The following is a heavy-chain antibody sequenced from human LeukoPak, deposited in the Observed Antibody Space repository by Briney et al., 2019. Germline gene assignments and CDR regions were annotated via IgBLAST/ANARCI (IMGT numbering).Heavy chain of an antibody. J-gene: IGHJ5*02. CDR2: INTGYGNT. D-gene: IGHD6-13*01. Sequence: ASVKVSCKASGYTFSSYAIHWVRQAPGQRLEWMGWINTGYGNTKYSQKFQGRVTITRDTSASTAYMELSSLRSEDTAVYYCARGAAAEISYWFDPWGQGTLVTVSS. CDR3: ARGAAAEISYWFDP. V-gene: IGHV1-3*04. CDR1: GYTFSSYA.